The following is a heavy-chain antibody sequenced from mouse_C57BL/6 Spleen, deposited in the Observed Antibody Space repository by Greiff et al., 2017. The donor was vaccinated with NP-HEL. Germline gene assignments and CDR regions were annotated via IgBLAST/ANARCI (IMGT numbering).Heavy chain of an antibody. V-gene: IGHV5-12*01. Sequence: EVMLVESGGGLVQPGGSLKLSCAASGFTFSDYYMYWVRQTPEKRLEWVAYISNGGGSTYYPDTVKGRFTFSRDNAKNTLYLQMSRLKSEDTAMYYCARHSKFPGAMDYWGQGTSVTVSS. CDR3: ARHSKFPGAMDY. CDR2: ISNGGGST. J-gene: IGHJ4*01. CDR1: GFTFSDYY.